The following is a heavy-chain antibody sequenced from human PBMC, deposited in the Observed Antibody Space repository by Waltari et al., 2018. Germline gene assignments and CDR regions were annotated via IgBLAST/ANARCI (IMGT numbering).Heavy chain of an antibody. CDR2: IYHSGST. V-gene: IGHV4-38-2*01. J-gene: IGHJ6*02. Sequence: QVQLQESGPGLVKPSETLSLTCAVSGYSISSGYYWGWIRQPPGKGLEWIGSIYHSGSTYYNPSLKSRVTISVDTSKNQFSLKLGSVTAADTAVYYCASPGTGPYWYYYYGMDVWGQGTTVTVSS. D-gene: IGHD1-1*01. CDR1: GYSISSGYY. CDR3: ASPGTGPYWYYYYGMDV.